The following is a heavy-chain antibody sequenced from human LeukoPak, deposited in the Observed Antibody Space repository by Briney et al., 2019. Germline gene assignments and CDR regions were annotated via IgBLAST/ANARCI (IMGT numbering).Heavy chain of an antibody. J-gene: IGHJ4*02. CDR2: ISPAGGTT. CDR1: GFAFGSEA. Sequence: GGSLRLSCAVSGFAFGSEAMSWVRQSPARGLEWVASISPAGGTTYYADYVKGRFTISRDNSNNTLFVHMNSLRAKDTAVYYCAKVRSGSANWALRIFDNWGQGTLVTVSS. D-gene: IGHD1-1*01. CDR3: AKVRSGSANWALRIFDN. V-gene: IGHV3-23*01.